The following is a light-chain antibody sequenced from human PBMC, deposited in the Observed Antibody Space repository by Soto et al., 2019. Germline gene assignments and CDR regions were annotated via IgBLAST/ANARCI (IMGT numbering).Light chain of an antibody. CDR2: AAS. J-gene: IGKJ4*01. CDR1: QSVGSD. Sequence: EKVMTQSPATLSVSPGERATLSCRASQSVGSDLAWYQQKPGQPPRLLIYAASTRATDIPDRFSGSGSGTEFTLTISSLQSEDFAVYYFHQYYSWPLTFGGGTKVEI. V-gene: IGKV3-15*01. CDR3: HQYYSWPLT.